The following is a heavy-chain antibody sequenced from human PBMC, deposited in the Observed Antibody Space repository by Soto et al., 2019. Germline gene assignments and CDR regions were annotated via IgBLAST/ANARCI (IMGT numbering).Heavy chain of an antibody. V-gene: IGHV3-21*01. J-gene: IGHJ6*02. CDR1: EFSFSTYT. Sequence: EVPLVESGGGLVKPGGSLRLSCVASEFSFSTYTMNWVRQAPGKGLEWVSFISSTSSHLHYADSVKGRFTISRDNAKNSLYLQMNSLRAEDTAVYYCARDPAADGYYGMDVWGQGTTVTVSS. CDR2: ISSTSSHL. D-gene: IGHD6-13*01. CDR3: ARDPAADGYYGMDV.